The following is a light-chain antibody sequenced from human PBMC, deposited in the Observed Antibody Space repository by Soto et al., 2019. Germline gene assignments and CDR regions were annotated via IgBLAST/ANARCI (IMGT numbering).Light chain of an antibody. CDR2: LAS. V-gene: IGKV1-39*01. CDR1: QSIRSY. Sequence: DIQMTQSPSSLSASVGDRVTITCRASQSIRSYLNWYQQRPGEAPKLLIYLASTLQSGVPSRFSGSESGTDFTFTITSLEPEDFATYYCQQSFSSPFTFGPGTKVDVK. J-gene: IGKJ3*01. CDR3: QQSFSSPFT.